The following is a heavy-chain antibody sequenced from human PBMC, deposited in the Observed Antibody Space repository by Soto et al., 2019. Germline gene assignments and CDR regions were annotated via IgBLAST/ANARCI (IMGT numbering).Heavy chain of an antibody. J-gene: IGHJ6*02. D-gene: IGHD6-19*01. CDR3: RRSSRYSTDV. Sequence: SETPFLTCTVSGGSISSSSYYWGWIRQPPGKGLEWIGSIYSIGNTYYNPSLKSGVTISADTSKNQFSLNLISVTAADTAVYYCRRSSRYSTDVWGQGITVTVSS. CDR2: IYSIGNT. V-gene: IGHV4-39*05. CDR1: GGSISSSSYY.